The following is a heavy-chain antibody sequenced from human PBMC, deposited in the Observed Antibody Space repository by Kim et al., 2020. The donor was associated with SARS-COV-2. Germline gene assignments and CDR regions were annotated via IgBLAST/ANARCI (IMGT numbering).Heavy chain of an antibody. CDR2: ISGSGGST. D-gene: IGHD4-17*01. CDR3: AKAGRLGDYDQYFDY. CDR1: GFTFSSYA. V-gene: IGHV3-23*01. Sequence: GGSLRLSCAASGFTFSSYAMSWVRQAPGKGLEWVSAISGSGGSTYYADSVKGRFTISRDNSKNTLYLQMNSLRAEYTAVYYCAKAGRLGDYDQYFDYWGQGTLVTVSS. J-gene: IGHJ4*02.